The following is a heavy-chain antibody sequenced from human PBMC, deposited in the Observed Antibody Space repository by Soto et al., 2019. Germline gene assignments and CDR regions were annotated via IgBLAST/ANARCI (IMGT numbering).Heavy chain of an antibody. V-gene: IGHV4-30-4*01. CDR3: ARALSPVLRYFDWPPYVLYYFDY. CDR2: IYYSGST. CDR1: GGSISSGDYY. D-gene: IGHD3-9*01. J-gene: IGHJ4*02. Sequence: PSETLSLTCTVSGGSISSGDYYWSWIRQPPGKGLEWIGYIYYSGSTYYNPSLKSRVTISVDTSKNQFSLKLSSVTAADTAVYYCARALSPVLRYFDWPPYVLYYFDYWGQGTLVTVSS.